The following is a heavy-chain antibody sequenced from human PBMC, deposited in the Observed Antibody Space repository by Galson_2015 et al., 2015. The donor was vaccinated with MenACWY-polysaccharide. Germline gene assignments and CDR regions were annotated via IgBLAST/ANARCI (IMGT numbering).Heavy chain of an antibody. CDR3: AKDRSQRGYSKNAFDI. Sequence: SLRLSCAASGFTFSSYAMSWVRQAPGKGLEWVSAISGSGGSTYYADSVQGRFTISRDNSKNTLYLQMNSLRAEDTAVYYCAKDRSQRGYSKNAFDISGQGTMVPVSS. J-gene: IGHJ3*02. CDR1: GFTFSSYA. V-gene: IGHV3-23*01. CDR2: ISGSGGST. D-gene: IGHD5-18*01.